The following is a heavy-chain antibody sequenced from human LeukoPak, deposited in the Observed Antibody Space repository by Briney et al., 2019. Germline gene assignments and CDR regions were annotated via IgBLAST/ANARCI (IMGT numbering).Heavy chain of an antibody. CDR2: IYYSGST. Sequence: KPSETLSLTCTVSGGSISSYYWSWIRQPPGKGLEWIGYIYYSGSTNYNPSLKSRVTISVDTSKNQFSLKLSSVTAADTAVYYCASSAGLHDYYYYMDVWGKGTTVTISS. V-gene: IGHV4-59*01. CDR3: ASSAGLHDYYYYMDV. CDR1: GGSISSYY. D-gene: IGHD6-25*01. J-gene: IGHJ6*03.